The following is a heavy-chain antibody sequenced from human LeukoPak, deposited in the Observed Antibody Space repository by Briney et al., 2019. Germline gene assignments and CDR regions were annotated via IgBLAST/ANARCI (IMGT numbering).Heavy chain of an antibody. CDR3: ARAGYSYGTGYYFDY. V-gene: IGHV4-59*01. Sequence: SETLSLTCTVSGGSISSYYWSWIRLPPGKGLEWIGYIYYTGATYYNPSLKSRVTISLDTSKNQFSLRLSSVTAADAAVYYCARAGYSYGTGYYFDYWGQGALVTVSS. J-gene: IGHJ4*02. CDR1: GGSISSYY. D-gene: IGHD5-18*01. CDR2: IYYTGAT.